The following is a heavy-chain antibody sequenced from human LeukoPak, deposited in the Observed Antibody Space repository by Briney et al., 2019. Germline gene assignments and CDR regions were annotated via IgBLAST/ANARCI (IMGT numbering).Heavy chain of an antibody. J-gene: IGHJ3*02. CDR2: IYNSGTT. V-gene: IGHV4-31*03. Sequence: ETSETLSLTCTVSGGSISSGGYYWTWIRQHPGKGLEWIGYIYNSGTTYFNPSFRSRGLISVDTSQNQFSLKLRSVTAADTAVYYCATPRRASPYSIDIWGQGTLVTVSS. CDR1: GGSISSGGYY. CDR3: ATPRRASPYSIDI. D-gene: IGHD2-21*01.